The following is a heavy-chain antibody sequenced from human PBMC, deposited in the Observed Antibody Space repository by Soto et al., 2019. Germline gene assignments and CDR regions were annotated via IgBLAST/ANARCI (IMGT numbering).Heavy chain of an antibody. Sequence: ASVKVSCKASGYTFISYAIHWVRQAPGQRLEWMGWINAGNGNTKYSQKFQGRVTITRDTSASTAYMELSSLRSEDTAVYYCARGGYYYDSSGSPYFDYWGQGTLVTVS. CDR2: INAGNGNT. J-gene: IGHJ4*02. D-gene: IGHD3-22*01. V-gene: IGHV1-3*01. CDR1: GYTFISYA. CDR3: ARGGYYYDSSGSPYFDY.